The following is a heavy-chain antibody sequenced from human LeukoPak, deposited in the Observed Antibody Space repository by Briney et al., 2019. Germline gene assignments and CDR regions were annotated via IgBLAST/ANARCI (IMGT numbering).Heavy chain of an antibody. Sequence: QPGGSLRLSCAASGFTFSSYWMSWVRQAPGKGLEWVANIKQDGSEKYYVDSVKGRFIISRDNAKNSLYLQMNSLRAEDTAVYYCARPQNYYYGSGSYPLGYWGQGTLVTVSS. CDR3: ARPQNYYYGSGSYPLGY. J-gene: IGHJ4*02. D-gene: IGHD3-10*01. V-gene: IGHV3-7*01. CDR1: GFTFSSYW. CDR2: IKQDGSEK.